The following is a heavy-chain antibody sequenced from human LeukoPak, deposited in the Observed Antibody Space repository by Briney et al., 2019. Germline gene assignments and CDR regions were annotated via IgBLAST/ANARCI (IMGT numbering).Heavy chain of an antibody. D-gene: IGHD3-22*01. CDR1: GFTFSSYA. Sequence: PGGSLRLSCAASGFTFSSYAMSWVRQAPGKGLEWVSTISGSGGSTYYAGSVKGRFTISRDNSKNTLYLQMNSLRAEDTAVYYCARSLPYYDSSGYYWDYWGQGTLVTVSS. CDR3: ARSLPYYDSSGYYWDY. J-gene: IGHJ4*02. V-gene: IGHV3-23*01. CDR2: ISGSGGST.